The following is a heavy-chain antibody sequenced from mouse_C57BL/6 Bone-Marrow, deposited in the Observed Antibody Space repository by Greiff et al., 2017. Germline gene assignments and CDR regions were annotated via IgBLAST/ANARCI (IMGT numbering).Heavy chain of an antibody. Sequence: EVKLVESGAELVRPGASVKLSCTASGFNITDYYMHWVKQRPEQGLEWIGRIDPEDGDTEYAPKFQGKATMTADTSSNTAYLPRSSLTSEDTALYYGITGVYSNYVLYWYFDVWGTGTTVTVSS. J-gene: IGHJ1*03. CDR1: GFNITDYY. CDR2: IDPEDGDT. D-gene: IGHD2-5*01. V-gene: IGHV14-1*01. CDR3: ITGVYSNYVLYWYFDV.